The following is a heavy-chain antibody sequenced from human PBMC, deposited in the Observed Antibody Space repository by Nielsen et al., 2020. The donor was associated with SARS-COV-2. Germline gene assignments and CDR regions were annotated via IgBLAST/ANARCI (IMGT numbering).Heavy chain of an antibody. D-gene: IGHD4-17*01. CDR2: IIPIFGTA. CDR1: GGTFSSYA. J-gene: IGHJ6*02. Sequence: SVQVSCKASGGTFSSYAISWVRQAPGQGLEWMGGIIPIFGTANYAQKFQGRVTITADESTSTAYMELSSLRSEDTAVYYCARSPWVTNTAIQVGDYYYYGMDVWGQGTTVTVSS. V-gene: IGHV1-69*13. CDR3: ARSPWVTNTAIQVGDYYYYGMDV.